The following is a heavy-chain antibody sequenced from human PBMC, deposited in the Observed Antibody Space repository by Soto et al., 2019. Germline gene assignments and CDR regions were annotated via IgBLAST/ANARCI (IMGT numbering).Heavy chain of an antibody. Sequence: QVQLQESGPGLVKPSQTLSLTCSVSGDSVTSGDYYWTWVRQSPGKGLEWIGYISYSGSTDYHPSRRTRVTISKDRSKKQFSLRVTSVSAADTAVYYCATQPRYDTSGYFDYWGQGTLVTVSS. CDR3: ATQPRYDTSGYFDY. D-gene: IGHD3-22*01. V-gene: IGHV4-31*03. CDR1: GDSVTSGDYY. J-gene: IGHJ4*02. CDR2: ISYSGST.